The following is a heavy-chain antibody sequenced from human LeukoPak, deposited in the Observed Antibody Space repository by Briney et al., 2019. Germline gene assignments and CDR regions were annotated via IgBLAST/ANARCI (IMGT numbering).Heavy chain of an antibody. D-gene: IGHD3-22*01. CDR3: AKPYYYDSSESLDY. CDR1: GFTFSTYC. V-gene: IGHV3-74*01. J-gene: IGHJ4*02. CDR2: IISDGSST. Sequence: PGGSLRLSCAASGFTFSTYCMHWVRQAPGKGLVWVSRIISDGSSTSYADSVKGRFTISRDNAKNTLYLQMNSLRAEDTAVYYCAKPYYYDSSESLDYWGQGTLVTVSS.